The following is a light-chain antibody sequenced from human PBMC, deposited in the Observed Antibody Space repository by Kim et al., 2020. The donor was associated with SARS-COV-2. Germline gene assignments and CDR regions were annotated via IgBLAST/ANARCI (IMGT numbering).Light chain of an antibody. CDR1: QSLTTRY. Sequence: LFPGERATPSSRASQSLTTRYLAWNQQKPGQIPRVFIYGAFIRATGIPDRFSGGGSGTDFTLTISRLEPKDSAVYYCQRFGSSTYTFGQGTKL. CDR3: QRFGSSTYT. J-gene: IGKJ2*01. CDR2: GAF. V-gene: IGKV3-20*01.